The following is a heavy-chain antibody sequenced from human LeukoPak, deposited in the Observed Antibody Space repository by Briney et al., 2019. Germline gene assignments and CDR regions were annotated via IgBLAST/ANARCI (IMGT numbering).Heavy chain of an antibody. J-gene: IGHJ4*02. CDR3: AKAAIFSRWLQPTTPAYYFDY. D-gene: IGHD5-24*01. Sequence: SGGSLRLSCAASGFTFSSYAMSWVRQAPGKGLEWVSAISGSGGSTYYADSVKGRFTISRDNSKNTLYLQMNSLRAEDTAVYYCAKAAIFSRWLQPTTPAYYFDYWGQGTLVTVSS. V-gene: IGHV3-23*01. CDR2: ISGSGGST. CDR1: GFTFSSYA.